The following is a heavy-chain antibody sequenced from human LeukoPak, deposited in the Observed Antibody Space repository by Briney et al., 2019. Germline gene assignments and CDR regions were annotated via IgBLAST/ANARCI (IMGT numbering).Heavy chain of an antibody. Sequence: GGSLRLSCAASGPTFSRDWMSWLRQAPGKGLEWVANIKHDGSETDYVGSVRGRFTISRDNAKNSLYLQMNSLRAEDTAVYYCARVEWWELLRYYYYMDVWGKGTTVTVSS. CDR1: GPTFSRDW. CDR3: ARVEWWELLRYYYYMDV. V-gene: IGHV3-7*01. CDR2: IKHDGSET. J-gene: IGHJ6*03. D-gene: IGHD1-26*01.